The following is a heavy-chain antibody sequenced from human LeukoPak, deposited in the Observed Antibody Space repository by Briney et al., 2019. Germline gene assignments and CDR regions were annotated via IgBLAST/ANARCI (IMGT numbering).Heavy chain of an antibody. CDR3: ARGIYYEQQLVTDSGWFDP. Sequence: ASVKVSCKASGYTFTGYYMHWVRQAPGQGLEWMGWINPNSGGTNYVQKFQGRVTMTRDTSISTAYMELSRLRSDDTAVYYCARGIYYEQQLVTDSGWFDPWGQGTLVTVSS. CDR1: GYTFTGYY. V-gene: IGHV1-2*02. D-gene: IGHD6-13*01. J-gene: IGHJ5*02. CDR2: INPNSGGT.